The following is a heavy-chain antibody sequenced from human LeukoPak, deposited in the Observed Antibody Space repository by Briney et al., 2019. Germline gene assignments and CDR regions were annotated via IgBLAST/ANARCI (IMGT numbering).Heavy chain of an antibody. D-gene: IGHD4-17*01. V-gene: IGHV3-30-3*01. CDR2: ISYDGSNK. CDR3: AILTVTTSFDY. CDR1: GFAFSSYA. J-gene: IGHJ4*02. Sequence: GRSLRLSCAASGFAFSSYAMHWVRQAPGKGLEWVAVISYDGSNKYYADSVKGRFTISRDNSKNTLYLQMNSLRAEDTAVYYCAILTVTTSFDYWGQGTLVTVSS.